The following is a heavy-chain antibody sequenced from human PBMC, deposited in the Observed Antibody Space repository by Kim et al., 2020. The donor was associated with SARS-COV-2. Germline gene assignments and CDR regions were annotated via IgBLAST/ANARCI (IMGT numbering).Heavy chain of an antibody. CDR2: ISSDERKK. V-gene: IGHV3-30*03. CDR3: ATGVDLDY. D-gene: IGHD3-10*01. Sequence: GGSLRLSCAASGFIFSNYGMHWVRQAPGKGLEWVALISSDERKKYYVDSVKGRFTVSRDNSRKMLYLQLNSLRPEDTAMYYCATGVDLDYWGQGTLVTV. J-gene: IGHJ4*02. CDR1: GFIFSNYG.